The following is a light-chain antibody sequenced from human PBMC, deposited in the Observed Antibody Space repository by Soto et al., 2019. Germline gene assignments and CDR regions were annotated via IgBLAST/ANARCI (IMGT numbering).Light chain of an antibody. Sequence: DIQMTQSPSSLSASVGDSVTITCRASQGIRDALGWYQQKPGKAPKRLIYAASSLQSGVPSRFSGSGSGKEFALTISSLQPEDFATYYSLQHNSYPRTFGQGNKVEIK. CDR3: LQHNSYPRT. V-gene: IGKV1-17*01. J-gene: IGKJ1*01. CDR1: QGIRDA. CDR2: AAS.